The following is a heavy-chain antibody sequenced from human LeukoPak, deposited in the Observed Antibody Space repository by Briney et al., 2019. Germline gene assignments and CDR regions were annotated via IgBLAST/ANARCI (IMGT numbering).Heavy chain of an antibody. V-gene: IGHV4-34*01. Sequence: SETLSLTCAVYGGSFSGYYWSWIRQPPGKGLEWIGEINHSGSTNYNPSLKSRVTISVDTSKNQFSLKLSSVAAADTAVYYRAKDVGNHCSSTSCYFVSYYYGMDVWGQGTTVTVSS. J-gene: IGHJ6*02. CDR2: INHSGST. CDR1: GGSFSGYY. CDR3: AKDVGNHCSSTSCYFVSYYYGMDV. D-gene: IGHD2-2*01.